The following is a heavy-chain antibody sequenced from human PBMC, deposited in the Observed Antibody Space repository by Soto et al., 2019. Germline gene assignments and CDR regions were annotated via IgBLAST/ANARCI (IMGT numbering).Heavy chain of an antibody. J-gene: IGHJ5*02. CDR2: MSYDGTRT. Sequence: GGSLRLSCAASGFTFTSYTMHWVRQAPGKGLGWVAVMSYDGTRTDYVDAVKGRFTISRDTSKNTLYLQMNNLRPDDTAMYSCARARHYGDPNWFDTWGQGTMVTVSS. CDR3: ARARHYGDPNWFDT. CDR1: GFTFTSYT. V-gene: IGHV3-30-3*01. D-gene: IGHD4-17*01.